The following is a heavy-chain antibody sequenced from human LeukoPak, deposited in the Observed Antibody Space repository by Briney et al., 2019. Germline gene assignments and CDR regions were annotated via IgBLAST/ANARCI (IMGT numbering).Heavy chain of an antibody. Sequence: TPWETLSLTCAVSGYSISSGYYWGWIRQPPGEGLEWTGSIYHSGSTYYNPSLKSRVTISVDTSKNKFSLKLSSVTAADTAVDYCARLDGVDVPAAMSWSDPWGQGTLVTVSS. J-gene: IGHJ5*02. CDR3: ARLDGVDVPAAMSWSDP. D-gene: IGHD2-2*01. V-gene: IGHV4-38-2*01. CDR2: IYHSGST. CDR1: GYSISSGYY.